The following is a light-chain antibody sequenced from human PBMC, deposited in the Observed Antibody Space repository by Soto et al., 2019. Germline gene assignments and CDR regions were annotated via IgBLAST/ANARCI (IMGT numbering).Light chain of an antibody. V-gene: IGKV3-20*01. Sequence: EIVLTQSPGTLSLSPGERATLSCRASQSVSSSYLAWYQQKPGQAPRLLIYGASSRATGIPDRFSGSGCGTDCTLTIITLEPEDFEVYSCHQYSCSGTCGQSNMVESK. CDR1: QSVSSSY. J-gene: IGKJ1*01. CDR3: HQYSCSGT. CDR2: GAS.